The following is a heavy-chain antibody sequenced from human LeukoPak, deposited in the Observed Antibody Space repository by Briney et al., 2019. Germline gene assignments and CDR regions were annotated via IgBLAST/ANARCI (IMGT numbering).Heavy chain of an antibody. D-gene: IGHD6-19*01. Sequence: SETLSLTCTVSGGSISSGGYYWSWIRQHPGKGLEWIGYIYYGGSTYYNPSLKSRVAISVDKSKNQFSLNLSSVTAADTAVYFCARDAYSSGSDTFDIWGRGTMVTVSS. J-gene: IGHJ3*02. CDR3: ARDAYSSGSDTFDI. V-gene: IGHV4-31*03. CDR2: IYYGGST. CDR1: GGSISSGGYY.